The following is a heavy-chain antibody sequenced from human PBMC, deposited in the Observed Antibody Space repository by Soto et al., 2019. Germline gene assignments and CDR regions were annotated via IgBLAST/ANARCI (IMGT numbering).Heavy chain of an antibody. V-gene: IGHV3-7*01. CDR1: EFTFDKYY. CDR2: IKPDGSEQ. J-gene: IGHJ6*02. Sequence: LRLSCAASEFTFDKYYMTWVRQAPGKGPEWVANIKPDGSEQYYVDSVKGRFTISRDNANNSLYLQMNSLRAEDTAVYFCARGNWNYYYGFDVWGQGTTVTAP. D-gene: IGHD1-20*01. CDR3: ARGNWNYYYGFDV.